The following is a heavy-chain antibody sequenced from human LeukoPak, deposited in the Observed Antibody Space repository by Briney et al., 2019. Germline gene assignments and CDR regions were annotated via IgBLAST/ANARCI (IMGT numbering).Heavy chain of an antibody. Sequence: GGSLRLPCAASGFTFSSYSMNWVRQAPGKGLEWVSSISSSSSYIYYADSVKGRFTISRDNAKNSLYLQMNSLRAEDTAVYYCASERAGYSSGWYGDWGQGTLVTVSS. CDR2: ISSSSSYI. CDR3: ASERAGYSSGWYGD. V-gene: IGHV3-21*01. D-gene: IGHD6-19*01. CDR1: GFTFSSYS. J-gene: IGHJ4*02.